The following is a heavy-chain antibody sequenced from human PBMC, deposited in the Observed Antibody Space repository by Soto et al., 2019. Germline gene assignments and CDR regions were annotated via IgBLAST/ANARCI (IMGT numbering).Heavy chain of an antibody. D-gene: IGHD2-2*01. CDR3: ARGVVVVPAAIRPNGYYYYYMDV. CDR2: ISAYNGNT. J-gene: IGHJ6*03. Sequence: QVQLVQSGAEVKKPGASVKVSCKASGYTFTSYGISWVRQAPGQGLEWMGWISAYNGNTNYAQKLQGRVTMTTDTSTSKVYMELGSLRSDDTAVYYCARGVVVVPAAIRPNGYYYYYMDVWGKGTTVTVSS. V-gene: IGHV1-18*01. CDR1: GYTFTSYG.